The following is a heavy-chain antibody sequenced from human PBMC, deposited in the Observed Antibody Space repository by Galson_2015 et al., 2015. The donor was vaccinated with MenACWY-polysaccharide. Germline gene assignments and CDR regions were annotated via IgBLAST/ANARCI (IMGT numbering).Heavy chain of an antibody. J-gene: IGHJ4*02. CDR1: EYTFTGYY. Sequence: SVKVSCKASEYTFTGYYIHWVRQAPGQGLEWMGRISPHSGATNCAQNFQGRVTMTRDTSISTAYMELSRLSSDDTAVYYCARERGAGGTYFNYSGQGTLVSVSS. V-gene: IGHV1-2*06. CDR2: ISPHSGAT. CDR3: ARERGAGGTYFNY.